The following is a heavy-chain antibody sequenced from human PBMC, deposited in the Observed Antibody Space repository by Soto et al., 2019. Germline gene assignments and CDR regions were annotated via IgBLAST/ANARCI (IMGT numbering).Heavy chain of an antibody. Sequence: PGGSLRLSCAASGFTFSSYSMNWVRQAPGKGLEWVSYISSSSSTIYYADSVKGRFTISRDNAKNSLYLQMNSLRAEDTAVYYCARDRRAYGDNFDYWGQGTLVTVSS. V-gene: IGHV3-48*01. J-gene: IGHJ4*02. D-gene: IGHD4-17*01. CDR2: ISSSSSTI. CDR3: ARDRRAYGDNFDY. CDR1: GFTFSSYS.